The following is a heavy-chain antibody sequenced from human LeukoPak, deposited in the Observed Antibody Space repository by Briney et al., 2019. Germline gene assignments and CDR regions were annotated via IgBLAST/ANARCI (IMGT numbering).Heavy chain of an antibody. D-gene: IGHD7-27*01. V-gene: IGHV1-18*01. CDR1: GYTFTSYG. Sequence: ASVKVSCKASGYTFTSYGISWVRQAPGQRLEWMGWISAYNDNTNYAQKLQGRVTMTTDTSTSTAYKELRSLRSDDTAVYYCARDGNWGTFDYWGQGTLVTVSS. J-gene: IGHJ4*02. CDR3: ARDGNWGTFDY. CDR2: ISAYNDNT.